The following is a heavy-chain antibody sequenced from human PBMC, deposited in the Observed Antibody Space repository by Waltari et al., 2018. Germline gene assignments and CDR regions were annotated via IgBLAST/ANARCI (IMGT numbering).Heavy chain of an antibody. J-gene: IGHJ6*02. D-gene: IGHD3-22*01. CDR1: QLISSSVA. Sequence: HVQLVESGGRAVYPGSCLSVSCAGFQLISSSVALHCVRQAPGKGLEWVAVISYNERNIYYVDSVKGRFIIARDNSKKMLYLQMNSLRTEDTAVYYCARDYCDRTNCHGMDVWGQGTTVTVSS. V-gene: IGHV3-30*04. CDR2: ISYNERNI. CDR3: ARDYCDRTNCHGMDV.